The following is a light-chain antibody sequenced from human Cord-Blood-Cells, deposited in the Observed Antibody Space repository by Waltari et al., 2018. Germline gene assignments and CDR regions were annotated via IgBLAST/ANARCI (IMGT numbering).Light chain of an antibody. CDR2: DAS. V-gene: IGKV3-11*01. CDR3: QQRSNWPPYT. Sequence: EIVLTQSPATLSLSPGERATLSCRASQSVIIYLAWYQQKPGQSTRLLIYDASNRATGIPARFSGSGSVTDFTLTISRLEPEDFAVYYCQQRSNWPPYTFGQGTKLEIK. J-gene: IGKJ2*01. CDR1: QSVIIY.